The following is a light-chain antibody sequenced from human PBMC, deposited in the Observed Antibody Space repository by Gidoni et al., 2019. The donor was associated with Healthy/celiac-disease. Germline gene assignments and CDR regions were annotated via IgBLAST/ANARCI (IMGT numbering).Light chain of an antibody. CDR2: DAS. V-gene: IGKV1-5*01. Sequence: DNQMTQSPSTLSASVGDRVTITCRASQSISSGLAWYQQKPGKAPKLLIYDASSLESGVPSRFSGSGSGTEFTLTVSSLQPDDFATYYCQQYNSYWTFGQXTKVEIK. CDR3: QQYNSYWT. J-gene: IGKJ1*01. CDR1: QSISSG.